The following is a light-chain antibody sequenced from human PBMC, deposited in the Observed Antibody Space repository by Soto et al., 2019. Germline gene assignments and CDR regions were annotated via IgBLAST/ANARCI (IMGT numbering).Light chain of an antibody. V-gene: IGKV3-15*01. CDR2: GAS. CDR1: QSVSSN. Sequence: EIVMTQSPATPSVSPGSRATLSCRASQSVSSNLAWYQQKPGQAPRLLIYGASTRATGIPARFSGSGSGTEFTLTISSLQSEDFAVYYCQQYNKWPPLTFGGGTKVDIK. CDR3: QQYNKWPPLT. J-gene: IGKJ4*01.